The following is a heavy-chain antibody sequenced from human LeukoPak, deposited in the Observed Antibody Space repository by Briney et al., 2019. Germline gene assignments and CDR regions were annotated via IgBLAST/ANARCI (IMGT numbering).Heavy chain of an antibody. CDR2: IIPIFGTA. D-gene: IGHD6-13*01. CDR1: GGTFSSYA. J-gene: IGHJ4*02. CDR3: ARAGIAAAGNLDY. V-gene: IGHV1-69*13. Sequence: ASVKVSCTASGGTFSSYAISWVRQAPGQGLEWMGGIIPIFGTANYAQKFQGRVTITADESTSTAYMELSSLRSEDTAVYYCARAGIAAAGNLDYWGQGTLVTVSS.